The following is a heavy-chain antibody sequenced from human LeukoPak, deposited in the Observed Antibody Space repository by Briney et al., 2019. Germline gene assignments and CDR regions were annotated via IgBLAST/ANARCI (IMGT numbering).Heavy chain of an antibody. Sequence: GGSLTLSCAASASTFSGNWMHWVRQAPGKGLEWVASIDQHGRDKYFLDSVKGRFTISRDNSKSSLYLQMNNLRVEDTAVYYCVRGSGWFFGFWGQGSLVTVSS. J-gene: IGHJ4*02. V-gene: IGHV3-7*01. CDR2: IDQHGRDK. D-gene: IGHD6-19*01. CDR1: ASTFSGNW. CDR3: VRGSGWFFGF.